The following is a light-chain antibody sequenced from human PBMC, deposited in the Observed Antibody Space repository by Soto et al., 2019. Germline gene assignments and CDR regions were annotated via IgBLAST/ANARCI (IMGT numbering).Light chain of an antibody. CDR1: QSVSSY. CDR2: DAS. Sequence: EIVLTQSPATLSLSPGERATLSCRASQSVSSYLAWYQQKPGQAPRLLIYDASNRATGIPARFSGSGSGTDFTLTISSLEPEDFAVYYCQQRSNWSLATFGGGTKVEIK. J-gene: IGKJ4*01. CDR3: QQRSNWSLAT. V-gene: IGKV3-11*01.